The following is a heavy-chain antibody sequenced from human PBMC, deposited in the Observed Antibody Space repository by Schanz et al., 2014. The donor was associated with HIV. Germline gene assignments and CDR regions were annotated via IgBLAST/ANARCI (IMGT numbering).Heavy chain of an antibody. CDR3: ARRESDGALDV. V-gene: IGHV1-18*01. D-gene: IGHD2-21*02. CDR2: ISGYNGNT. J-gene: IGHJ6*02. CDR1: GYSFTSHG. Sequence: QIQLVQSGAEMKKPGASVKVSCKASGYSFTSHGISWVRQAPGQGLEWMGWISGYNGNTNYAQKIQGRVTMTRDTSTTTAYMDLRSLRSDDTAVYHCARRESDGALDVWGPGTTVIVSS.